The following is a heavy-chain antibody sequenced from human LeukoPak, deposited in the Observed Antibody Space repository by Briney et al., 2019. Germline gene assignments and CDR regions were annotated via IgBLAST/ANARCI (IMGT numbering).Heavy chain of an antibody. D-gene: IGHD1-26*01. V-gene: IGHV4-34*01. Sequence: PSETLSLTCAVYGGSFSGYYWSWIRQPPGKGLEWIGEINHSGSTNYNPSLKSRVTISVDTSKNQFSLKLSSVTAADPAVYYCASLSGRYGYWGQGTLVTVSS. CDR1: GGSFSGYY. J-gene: IGHJ4*02. CDR3: ASLSGRYGY. CDR2: INHSGST.